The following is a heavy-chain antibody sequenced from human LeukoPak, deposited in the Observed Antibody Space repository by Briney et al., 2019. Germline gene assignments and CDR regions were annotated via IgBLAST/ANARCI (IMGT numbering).Heavy chain of an antibody. V-gene: IGHV3-7*04. D-gene: IGHD5-12*01. J-gene: IGHJ4*02. Sequence: GGSLGLSCAASGFTFTNYWMSWVRQALGKGLEWVAKIKQGGSEKYYVDSVKGRFTISRDNAENSVYLQMNSLRAEDTAVYYCARGGYKPDYWGQGTLVTVSS. CDR2: IKQGGSEK. CDR3: ARGGYKPDY. CDR1: GFTFTNYW.